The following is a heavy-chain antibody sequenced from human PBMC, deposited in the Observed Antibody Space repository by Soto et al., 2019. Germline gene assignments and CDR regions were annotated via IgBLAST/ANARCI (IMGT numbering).Heavy chain of an antibody. V-gene: IGHV2-5*02. CDR3: AHIPNYYQYDWFDP. J-gene: IGHJ5*02. Sequence: QITLKESGPPLVKPTQTLTLTCTFSGFSLTTRGVGVGWIRQPPGEALECLALIYWDDDKRYSPSLQSRLSITKDTSKNQVVLTMTNVDPVDTATYYCAHIPNYYQYDWFDPWGQGTLVSVSS. CDR1: GFSLTTRGVG. CDR2: IYWDDDK. D-gene: IGHD3-16*01.